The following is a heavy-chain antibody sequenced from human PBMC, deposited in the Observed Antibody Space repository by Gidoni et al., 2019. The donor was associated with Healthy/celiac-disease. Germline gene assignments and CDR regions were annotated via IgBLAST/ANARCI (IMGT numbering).Heavy chain of an antibody. CDR3: ARDQGYGDYDGYYYGMDV. CDR2: IKQDGSEK. CDR1: GFPFSSYW. J-gene: IGHJ6*02. Sequence: EVQLVASGGGLVQPGGSLRLSCAASGFPFSSYWMRRVRQAPGKGLEWVANIKQDGSEKYYVDSVKGRFTISRDNAKNSLYLQMNSLRAEDTAVYYCARDQGYGDYDGYYYGMDVWGQGTTVTVSS. V-gene: IGHV3-7*01. D-gene: IGHD4-17*01.